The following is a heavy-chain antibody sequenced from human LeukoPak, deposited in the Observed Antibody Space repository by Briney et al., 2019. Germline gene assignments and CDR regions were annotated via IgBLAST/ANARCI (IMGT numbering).Heavy chain of an antibody. CDR1: GFTVSSNY. CDR2: IYSGGST. J-gene: IGHJ5*02. CDR3: ARQYSSTLNWFDP. D-gene: IGHD6-13*01. Sequence: GGSLRLSCAASGFTVSSNYMSWVRQAPGKGLEWVSVIYSGGSTYYADSVKGRFTISRDNSKNTLYLQMNSLSAEDTAVYYCARQYSSTLNWFDPWGQGTLVTVSS. V-gene: IGHV3-66*04.